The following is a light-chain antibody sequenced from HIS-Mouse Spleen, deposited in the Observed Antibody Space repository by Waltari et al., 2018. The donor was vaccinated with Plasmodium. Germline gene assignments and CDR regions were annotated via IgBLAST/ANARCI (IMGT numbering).Light chain of an antibody. CDR1: QSVSSN. Sequence: EIVMRQSPASLSVSGGERATLSCRASQSVSSNLAWYQQKPGQAPRLLIYGASTRATGIPARFSGSGSGTEFTLTISSLQSEDFAVYYCQQYNNWSFTFGPGTKVDIK. CDR3: QQYNNWSFT. J-gene: IGKJ3*01. CDR2: GAS. V-gene: IGKV3-15*01.